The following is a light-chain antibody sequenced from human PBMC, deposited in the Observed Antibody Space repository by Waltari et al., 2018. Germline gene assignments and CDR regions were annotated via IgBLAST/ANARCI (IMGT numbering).Light chain of an antibody. CDR3: QQYYTYWT. V-gene: IGKV1-5*03. CDR1: QTIITW. Sequence: DIQMTQSPSTLPASVGDRVTITCRASQTIITWLAWYQLKPGKAPKLLIYKASSLESGVPSRFSGSGAGTEFSLTISSLQPDDSATYYCQQYYTYWTFGQGTKVDIK. J-gene: IGKJ1*01. CDR2: KAS.